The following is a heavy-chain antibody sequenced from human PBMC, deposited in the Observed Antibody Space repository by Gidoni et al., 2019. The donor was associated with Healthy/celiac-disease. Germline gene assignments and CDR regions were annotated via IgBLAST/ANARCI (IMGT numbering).Heavy chain of an antibody. D-gene: IGHD2-15*01. CDR1: VFTFSSYA. CDR2: ISGSGGST. V-gene: IGHV3-23*04. CDR3: AKDFLVVPPIDFYYYYGMDV. J-gene: IGHJ6*02. Sequence: EVQLVESGGGLVQPGGSLRLSCAASVFTFSSYAMSWVRQAPGKGLEWVSAISGSGGSTYYADSVKGRFTISRDNSKNTLYLQMNSLRAEDTAVYYCAKDFLVVPPIDFYYYYGMDVWGQGTTVTVSS.